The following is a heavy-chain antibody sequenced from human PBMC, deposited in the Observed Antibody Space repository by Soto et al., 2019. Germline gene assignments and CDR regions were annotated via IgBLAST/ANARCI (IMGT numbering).Heavy chain of an antibody. Sequence: SETLSLTCAVSGGSISSSNGWSWVRQPPGKGLEWIGEIYHSGSTNYTPSLKSRVTISVDKSKNQFSLKLSSVTAADTAVYYCAREVVGISHYGMDVWGQGTTVTVSS. V-gene: IGHV4-4*02. CDR1: GGSISSSNG. J-gene: IGHJ6*02. CDR3: AREVVGISHYGMDV. D-gene: IGHD3-22*01. CDR2: IYHSGST.